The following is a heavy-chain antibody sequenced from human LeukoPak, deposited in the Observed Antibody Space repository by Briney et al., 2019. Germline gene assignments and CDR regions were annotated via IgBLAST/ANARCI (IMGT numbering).Heavy chain of an antibody. CDR1: GFTFSSYA. CDR2: ISYDGSNK. V-gene: IGHV3-30-3*02. D-gene: IGHD6-19*01. J-gene: IGHJ4*02. Sequence: GRSLRLSCAASGFTFSSYAMHWVRQAPGKGLEWVAVISYDGSNKYYADSVKGRFTISRDNSKNTLYLQMNSLRAEDTAVYYCAKPYSSGWRDDYWGQGTLVTVSS. CDR3: AKPYSSGWRDDY.